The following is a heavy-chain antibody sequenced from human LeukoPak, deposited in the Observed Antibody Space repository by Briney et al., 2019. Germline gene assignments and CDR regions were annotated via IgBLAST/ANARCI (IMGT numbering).Heavy chain of an antibody. D-gene: IGHD2-15*01. V-gene: IGHV1-3*03. J-gene: IGHJ4*02. CDR2: INAGNGNT. CDR3: ARAKGYCSGGSCSTFDY. Sequence: ASVKVSCKASGYTFTGYYMHWVRRAPGQRLEWMGWINAGNGNTKYSQEFQGRVTITRDTSASTAYMELSSLRSEDMAVYYCARAKGYCSGGSCSTFDYWGQGTLVTVSS. CDR1: GYTFTGYY.